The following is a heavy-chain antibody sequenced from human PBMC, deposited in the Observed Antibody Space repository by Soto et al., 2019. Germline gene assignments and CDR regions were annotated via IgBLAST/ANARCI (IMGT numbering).Heavy chain of an antibody. D-gene: IGHD3-3*01. CDR2: MNPNSGNT. CDR1: GYTFTSYD. CDR3: ARNEILEWLSQAYYYYYGMDV. Sequence: ASVKVSCKASGYTFTSYDINWVRQATGQGLEWMGWMNPNSGNTGYAQKVQGRVTMTRNTSISTAYMELSSLRSEDTAVYYCARNEILEWLSQAYYYYYGMDVWGQGTTVTVSS. J-gene: IGHJ6*02. V-gene: IGHV1-8*01.